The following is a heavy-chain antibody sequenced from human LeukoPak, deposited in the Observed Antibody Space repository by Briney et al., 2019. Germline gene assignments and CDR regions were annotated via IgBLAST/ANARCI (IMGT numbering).Heavy chain of an antibody. Sequence: SETLSLTCTVSGGSISSYYWSWIRQPPGKGLEWIGYIYYSGSTNYNPSLKSRVTISVDTSKNQFSLKLSSVTAADTAVYYCARHSQAQWLAYDYWGQGTLVTVSS. CDR3: ARHSQAQWLAYDY. CDR1: GGSISSYY. J-gene: IGHJ4*02. CDR2: IYYSGST. V-gene: IGHV4-59*08. D-gene: IGHD6-19*01.